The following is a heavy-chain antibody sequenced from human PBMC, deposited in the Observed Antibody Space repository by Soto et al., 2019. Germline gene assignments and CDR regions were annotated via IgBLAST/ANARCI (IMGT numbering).Heavy chain of an antibody. J-gene: IGHJ5*02. CDR1: GGSISGYY. CDR2: IYNGGTT. D-gene: IGHD2-21*01. Sequence: SETLSLTCTVSGGSISGYYWSWLRQPPGKGLEWIGYIYNGGTTSYNPSLKSRVTISLETSKSQFSLRLTSVTAADSAVYYCARLGAYYQSLDPWGPGTLVTVSS. V-gene: IGHV4-59*08. CDR3: ARLGAYYQSLDP.